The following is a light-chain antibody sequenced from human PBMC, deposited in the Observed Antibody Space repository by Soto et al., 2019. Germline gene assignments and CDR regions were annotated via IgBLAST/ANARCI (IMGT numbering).Light chain of an antibody. J-gene: IGLJ2*01. CDR1: SSNIGAGYD. CDR3: QSYDSSLSASV. Sequence: QSVLTQPPSVSGAPGQRVTISCTGSSSNIGAGYDVHWYQQLPGTAPKLLIYGNSNQPSGVPDRFSGSKSGTSASLAITGLQAEDEADYYCQSYDSSLSASVFGGGTKLTVL. CDR2: GNS. V-gene: IGLV1-40*01.